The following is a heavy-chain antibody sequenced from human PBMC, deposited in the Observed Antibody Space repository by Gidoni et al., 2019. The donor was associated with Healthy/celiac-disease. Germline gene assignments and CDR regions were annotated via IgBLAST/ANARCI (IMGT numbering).Heavy chain of an antibody. V-gene: IGHV1-24*01. CDR1: GYTLTELS. J-gene: IGHJ6*03. CDR2: FDPEDGET. Sequence: QVQLVQSGAEVKKPGASVKVSCKVSGYTLTELSMHWVRQAPGKGLEWMGGFDPEDGETIYAQKFQGRVTMTEDTSTDTAYMELSSLRSEDTAVYYCATARRDYIVVVPAAKLTYYMDVWGKGTTVTVSS. CDR3: ATARRDYIVVVPAAKLTYYMDV. D-gene: IGHD2-2*01.